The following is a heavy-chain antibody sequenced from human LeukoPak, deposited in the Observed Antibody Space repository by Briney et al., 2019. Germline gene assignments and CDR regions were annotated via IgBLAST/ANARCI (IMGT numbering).Heavy chain of an antibody. CDR3: ARDTSAYSSSADFDY. CDR2: ISSSSSYI. V-gene: IGHV3-21*01. CDR1: GFTFSNYN. Sequence: PGGSLRLSCAASGFTFSNYNMNWVRQAPGKGLEWVSSISSSSSYIYYAGSVKGRFTISRDNAKNSLYLQMNSLRAEDAALYYCARDTSAYSSSADFDYWGQGTLVTVSS. D-gene: IGHD6-6*01. J-gene: IGHJ4*02.